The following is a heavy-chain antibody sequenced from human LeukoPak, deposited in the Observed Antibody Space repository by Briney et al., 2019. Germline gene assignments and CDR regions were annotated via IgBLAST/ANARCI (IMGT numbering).Heavy chain of an antibody. D-gene: IGHD2-2*01. CDR1: DGSFSGYY. J-gene: IGHJ5*02. CDR3: ARGYFRSTSCPNWFDP. CDR2: INHSGST. V-gene: IGHV4-34*01. Sequence: SETLSLTCAVYDGSFSGYYWSWIRQPPGKGLEWSGEINHSGSTNYNPSLKSRVTISVDTSKNQFSLKLSSVTAADTAVYYCARGYFRSTSCPNWFDPWGEGTLVTVP.